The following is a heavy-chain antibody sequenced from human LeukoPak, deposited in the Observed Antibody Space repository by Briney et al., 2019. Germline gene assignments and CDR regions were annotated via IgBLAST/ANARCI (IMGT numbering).Heavy chain of an antibody. CDR3: ARPRYSSSYAFDI. CDR2: INHSGST. CDR1: GGSISSYY. V-gene: IGHV4-34*01. J-gene: IGHJ3*02. Sequence: SETLSLTCTVSGGSISSYYWSWIRQPPGKGLEWIGEINHSGSTNYNPSLKSRVTISVDTSKNQFSLKLSSVTAADTAVYYCARPRYSSSYAFDIWGQGTMVTVSS. D-gene: IGHD6-6*01.